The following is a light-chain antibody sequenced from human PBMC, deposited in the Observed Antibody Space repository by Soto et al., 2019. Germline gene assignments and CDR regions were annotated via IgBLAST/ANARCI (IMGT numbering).Light chain of an antibody. CDR1: QSVSSS. CDR2: GAS. Sequence: EIVVTQSPAHLSASPGERVTHTCRASQSVSSSIAWYQQKPGQAPRLLIYGASTRATGIPARFSGSGSGTEFFLTISSLQSEDFAMYYCQHYNNWLGTFGGGTKVDIK. J-gene: IGKJ4*01. V-gene: IGKV3-15*01. CDR3: QHYNNWLGT.